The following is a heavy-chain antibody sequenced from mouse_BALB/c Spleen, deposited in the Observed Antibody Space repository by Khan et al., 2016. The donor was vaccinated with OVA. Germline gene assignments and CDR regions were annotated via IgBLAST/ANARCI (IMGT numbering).Heavy chain of an antibody. Sequence: QVQLKQSGPGLVAPSQSLSITCTISGFSLTDYGIHWVRQPPGKGLEWLVVIWSDGSTTYYSALKSRLSISKDNSKSQVSLKMNSLQTDDTTMYYCGEQPYYHYYIVDCWGPGTSVTVSS. J-gene: IGHJ4*01. CDR1: GFSLTDYG. V-gene: IGHV2-6-1*01. CDR3: GEQPYYHYYIVDC. CDR2: IWSDGST. D-gene: IGHD2-10*01.